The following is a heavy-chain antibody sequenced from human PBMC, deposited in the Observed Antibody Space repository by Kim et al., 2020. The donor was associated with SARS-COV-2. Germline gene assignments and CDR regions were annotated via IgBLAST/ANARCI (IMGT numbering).Heavy chain of an antibody. CDR2: IKEDGSEK. V-gene: IGHV3-7*01. D-gene: IGHD5-12*01. J-gene: IGHJ1*01. CDR3: ARDRAPRGYSGYDLN. Sequence: GGSLRLSCAVSGFTFSSYWMTWVRQAPGKGLEWVANIKEDGSEKYYADSVKGRFTISRDNAKNSLYLQMNSLRAEDTAVYYCARDRAPRGYSGYDLNWG. CDR1: GFTFSSYW.